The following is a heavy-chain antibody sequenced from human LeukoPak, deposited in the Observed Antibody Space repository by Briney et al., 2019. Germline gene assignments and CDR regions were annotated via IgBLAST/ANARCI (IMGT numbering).Heavy chain of an antibody. V-gene: IGHV4-31*03. D-gene: IGHD3-22*01. Sequence: PSETLSLTCTVSGGSNSSGGYYWSWIRQHPGKGLEWIGYIYYSGSTYYNPSLKSRVTISVDTSKNQFSLKLSSVTAADTAVYYCARVLGFRVSSGFFDYWGQGTLVTVSS. CDR1: GGSNSSGGYY. J-gene: IGHJ4*02. CDR2: IYYSGST. CDR3: ARVLGFRVSSGFFDY.